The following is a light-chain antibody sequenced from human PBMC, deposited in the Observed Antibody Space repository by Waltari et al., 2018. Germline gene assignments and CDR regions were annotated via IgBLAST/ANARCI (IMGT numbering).Light chain of an antibody. V-gene: IGLV6-57*03. CDR3: QSYDAPVI. Sequence: FMLTQPHSVSESPGKTVSISCTRSSGSIARNYVQWYQQRPGSAPTIVIYEDDQRPSGVPDRFSGSIDSSSNSASRTISGLETEDEADYYCQSYDAPVIFGGGTRLTVL. CDR1: SGSIARNY. CDR2: EDD. J-gene: IGLJ2*01.